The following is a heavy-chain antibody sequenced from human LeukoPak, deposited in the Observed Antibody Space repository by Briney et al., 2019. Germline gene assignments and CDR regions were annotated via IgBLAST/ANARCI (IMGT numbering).Heavy chain of an antibody. J-gene: IGHJ5*02. CDR3: ARVLGSVAGGWFDP. D-gene: IGHD6-19*01. CDR2: INAGNGNT. Sequence: ASVKVSCKASGYTFTSYAMHWARQAPGQRLEWMGWINAGNGNTKYSQKFQGRVTITRDTSASTAYMELSSLRSEDTAVYYCARVLGSVAGGWFDPWGQGTLVTVSS. CDR1: GYTFTSYA. V-gene: IGHV1-3*01.